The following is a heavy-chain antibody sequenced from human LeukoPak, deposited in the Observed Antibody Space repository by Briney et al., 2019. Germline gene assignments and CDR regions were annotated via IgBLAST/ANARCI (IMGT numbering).Heavy chain of an antibody. Sequence: GGSLGLSCAASGFTFSSYAMSWVRQAPGKGLEWVSAISGSGGSTYYADSVKGRFTISRDNSKNTLYLQMNSLRAEDTAVYYCAKDPYLMVRGVDDAFDIWGQGTMVTVSS. V-gene: IGHV3-23*01. D-gene: IGHD3-10*01. CDR2: ISGSGGST. CDR1: GFTFSSYA. J-gene: IGHJ3*02. CDR3: AKDPYLMVRGVDDAFDI.